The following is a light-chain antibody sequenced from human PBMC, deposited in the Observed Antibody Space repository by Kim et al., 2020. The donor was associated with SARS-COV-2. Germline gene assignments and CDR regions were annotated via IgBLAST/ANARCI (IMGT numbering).Light chain of an antibody. CDR2: DAS. J-gene: IGKJ1*01. CDR3: QQYNSDSPT. CDR1: QSISTW. V-gene: IGKV1-5*01. Sequence: GDRVTITCRASQSISTWLAWYQQRPGKAPKLLIYDASSLKSGVPSRFSGSGSGTEFTLTISSLQPDDFASYYCQQYNSDSPTFGQGTKV.